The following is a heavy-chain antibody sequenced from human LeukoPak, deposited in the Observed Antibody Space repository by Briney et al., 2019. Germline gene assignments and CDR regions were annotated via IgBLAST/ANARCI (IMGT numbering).Heavy chain of an antibody. Sequence: GGSLRLSCAASGFTFSSYAMHWVRQAPGKGLEWVAVISYDGSNKYYADSVKGRFTISRDNSKNTLYLQMNSLRAEDTAVYYCARDQAGTAYWFDPWGQGTLVTVSS. CDR2: ISYDGSNK. J-gene: IGHJ5*02. CDR1: GFTFSSYA. CDR3: ARDQAGTAYWFDP. V-gene: IGHV3-30-3*01. D-gene: IGHD6-13*01.